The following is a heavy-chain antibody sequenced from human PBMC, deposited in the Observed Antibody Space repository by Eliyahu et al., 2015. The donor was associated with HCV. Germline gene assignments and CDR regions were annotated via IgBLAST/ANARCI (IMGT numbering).Heavy chain of an antibody. D-gene: IGHD6-19*01. Sequence: QVQLVQSGAEVKKPGASVTVSCKASGYTFSSYFLHWVXXAPGQGLXWMGIVNPSTGSTTSAQTFQGRLTMTRDTSTRTIYMELSSLRSDDTAVYYCARFAVAGTHDDDFDVWGQGTLVTVS. J-gene: IGHJ3*01. V-gene: IGHV1-46*01. CDR3: ARFAVAGTHDDDFDV. CDR2: VNPSTGST. CDR1: GYTFSSYF.